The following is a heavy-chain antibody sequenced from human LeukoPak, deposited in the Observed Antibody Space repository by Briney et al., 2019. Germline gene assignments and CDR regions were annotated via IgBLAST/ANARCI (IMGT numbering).Heavy chain of an antibody. CDR1: GFTFSSYG. J-gene: IGHJ4*02. CDR2: IRYDGSNK. D-gene: IGHD5-18*01. CDR3: AKERDTAMVTIDY. Sequence: GGSLRLSRAASGFTFSSYGMHWVRQAPGKGLEWVAFIRYDGSNKYYADSVKGRFTISRDNSKNTLYLQMNSLRAEDTAVYYCAKERDTAMVTIDYWGQGTLVTVSS. V-gene: IGHV3-30*02.